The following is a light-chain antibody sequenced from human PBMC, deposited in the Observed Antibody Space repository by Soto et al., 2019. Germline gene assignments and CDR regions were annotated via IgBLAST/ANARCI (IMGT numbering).Light chain of an antibody. J-gene: IGLJ1*01. CDR1: SSNIGDNP. CDR3: AAWDDSLNAL. Sequence: QSALTQPPSASGTPGQRITISCSGSSSNIGDNPVNWYQQLPGAAPKLLIYINDQQPSGVPDRFSGSKSGTSASLAISGLQPEDEADYYCAAWDDSLNALFGTGTKVTVL. V-gene: IGLV1-44*01. CDR2: IND.